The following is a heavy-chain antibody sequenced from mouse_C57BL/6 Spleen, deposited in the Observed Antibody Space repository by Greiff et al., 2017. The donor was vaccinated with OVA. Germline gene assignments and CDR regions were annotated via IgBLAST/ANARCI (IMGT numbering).Heavy chain of an antibody. CDR2: IRSKSNNYAT. CDR1: GFSFNTYA. CDR3: VRQRGGGGYAMDY. Sequence: EVQLVESGGGLVQPKGSLKLSCAASGFSFNTYAMNWVRQAPGKGLEWVARIRSKSNNYATYYADSVKDRFTISRDDSESMLYLQMNNLKTEDTAMYYGVRQRGGGGYAMDYWGQGTSVTVSS. V-gene: IGHV10-1*01. J-gene: IGHJ4*01.